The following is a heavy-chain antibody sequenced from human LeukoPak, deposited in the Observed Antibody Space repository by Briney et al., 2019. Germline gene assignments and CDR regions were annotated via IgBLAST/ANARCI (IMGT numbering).Heavy chain of an antibody. CDR3: ARLAGSRPPWYLDL. D-gene: IGHD6-19*01. V-gene: IGHV3-21*04. Sequence: GGSLRLSCATYGFIFTSYSMNWVRQAPGKGLEWVSSIGPSGGSIFYAASLKGRVSISRDNAQNSLHLQLSSLTADDTAVYYCARLAGSRPPWYLDLWGRGTLVTVPS. J-gene: IGHJ2*01. CDR2: IGPSGGSI. CDR1: GFIFTSYS.